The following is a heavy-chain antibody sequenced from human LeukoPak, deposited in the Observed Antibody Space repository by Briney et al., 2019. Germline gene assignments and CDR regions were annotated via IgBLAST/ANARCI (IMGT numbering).Heavy chain of an antibody. CDR1: GYSFTSYW. V-gene: IGHV5-51*01. Sequence: GESLKISCKGSGYSFTSYWIGWVRQMPGKGLEWMGIIYPGDSDTRYSPSFQGQVTISADKSISTAYLQWSSLKASGTAMYYCARLGNDFWSGYYPPDKKSYYYMDVRGKGTTVTVSS. CDR2: IYPGDSDT. CDR3: ARLGNDFWSGYYPPDKKSYYYMDV. J-gene: IGHJ6*03. D-gene: IGHD3-3*01.